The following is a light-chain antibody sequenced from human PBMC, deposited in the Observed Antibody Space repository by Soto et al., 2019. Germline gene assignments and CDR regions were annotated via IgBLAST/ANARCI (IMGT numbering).Light chain of an antibody. CDR1: SSDIGGYNY. Sequence: QSVLTQPASASGSPGQSIAISCTGTSSDIGGYNYVSWYQQHPGKAPKLIIYEVSNRPSGVSNRFSGSKSGNTASLTISGLQAEDEADYYCVSYTDINPLVFGGGTKLTVL. CDR2: EVS. J-gene: IGLJ2*01. V-gene: IGLV2-14*01. CDR3: VSYTDINPLV.